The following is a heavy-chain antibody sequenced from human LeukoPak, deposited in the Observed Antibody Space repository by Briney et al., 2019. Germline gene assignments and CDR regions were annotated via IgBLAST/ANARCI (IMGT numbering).Heavy chain of an antibody. CDR3: AKVRWGAMGY. CDR1: GFTFSSYA. CDR2: ISYDGSNK. D-gene: IGHD2-2*01. Sequence: GGSLRLSCAASGFTFSSYAMHWVRQAPGKGLEWVAVISYDGSNKYYADSVKGRFTISRDNSKNTLYLQMNSLRAEDTAVYYCAKVRWGAMGYWGQGTLVTVSS. J-gene: IGHJ4*02. V-gene: IGHV3-30*04.